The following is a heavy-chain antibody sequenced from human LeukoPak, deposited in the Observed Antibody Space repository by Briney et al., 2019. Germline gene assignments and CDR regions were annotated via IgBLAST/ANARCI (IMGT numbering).Heavy chain of an antibody. CDR3: ARVRSDAFDI. CDR1: GYSISSGYY. Sequence: PSETLSLTCAVSGYSISSGYYWGWIRQPPGKGLEWIGSIYHSGSTYYNPSLKSRVTISVDTSKNQFSLKLSSVTAADTAVYYCARVRSDAFDIWGQGTMVTVSS. V-gene: IGHV4-38-2*01. CDR2: IYHSGST. J-gene: IGHJ3*02.